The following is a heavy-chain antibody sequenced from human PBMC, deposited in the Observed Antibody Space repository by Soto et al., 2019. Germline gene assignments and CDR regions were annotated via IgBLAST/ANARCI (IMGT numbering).Heavy chain of an antibody. Sequence: EVQLLESGGGLVQPGGSLRLSCAASGFRFSSKAMSWVRQAPGKGLEWVSIISGSGSSTYYTDSLKGRFTISRDNSKNIVYLEMNYPGAEDKAVKYRAKENRFPFVNFGASGFEYLGQGSLVSVSS. J-gene: IGHJ4*02. CDR2: ISGSGSST. CDR1: GFRFSSKA. CDR3: AKENRFPFVNFGASGFEY. D-gene: IGHD3-16*02. V-gene: IGHV3-23*01.